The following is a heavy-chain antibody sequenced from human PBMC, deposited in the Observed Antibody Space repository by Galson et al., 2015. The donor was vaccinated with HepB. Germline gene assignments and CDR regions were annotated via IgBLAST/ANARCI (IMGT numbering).Heavy chain of an antibody. V-gene: IGHV2-5*02. CDR1: GFSLSTAGVG. Sequence: PALVKPTQTLTLTCTFSGFSLSTAGVGVGWIRQPPGKALEWLALIYWDDDKRYSPSLNSRLTITQDTSKNQVVLTMINLDPVDTATYYCAHRNYDEEAFDTWGQGTMVTVSS. J-gene: IGHJ3*02. CDR3: AHRNYDEEAFDT. CDR2: IYWDDDK. D-gene: IGHD4-17*01.